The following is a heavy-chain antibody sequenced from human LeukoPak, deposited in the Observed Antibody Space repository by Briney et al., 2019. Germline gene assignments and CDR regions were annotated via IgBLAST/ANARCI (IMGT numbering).Heavy chain of an antibody. D-gene: IGHD3-10*01. V-gene: IGHV3-21*01. CDR2: INRDGSYI. J-gene: IGHJ5*01. CDR3: ATYITKNAREFES. Sequence: GGSLRLSCAASGFTFSSYAMTWVRQAPGKGLEWVSSINRDGSYIDYADSLRGRFTISRDNAKNSLYLQMNSLRAEDTAVYYCATYITKNAREFESWGQGTLVTVSS. CDR1: GFTFSSYA.